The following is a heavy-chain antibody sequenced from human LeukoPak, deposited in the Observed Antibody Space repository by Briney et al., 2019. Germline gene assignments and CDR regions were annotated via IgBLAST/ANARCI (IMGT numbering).Heavy chain of an antibody. CDR2: INPSGGNT. CDR1: GYSFTSHH. CDR3: AREGRYSCNASDAFDI. D-gene: IGHD5-12*01. V-gene: IGHV1-46*01. Sequence: ASVKVSCKASGYSFTSHHVHWVRQAPGQGLKWMGIINPSGGNTNYAQKFQGRVTMTRDMSTSPVYMELSSLRSEDTAVYYCAREGRYSCNASDAFDIWGQGTMVTVSS. J-gene: IGHJ3*02.